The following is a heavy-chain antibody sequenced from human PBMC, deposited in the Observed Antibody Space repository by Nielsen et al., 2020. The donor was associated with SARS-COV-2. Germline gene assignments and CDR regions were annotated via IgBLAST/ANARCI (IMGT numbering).Heavy chain of an antibody. D-gene: IGHD2-2*01. Sequence: SETLSLTCAVSGGSVSSNDWWTWVRQSPGKGLEWIGEVSHSGSINYNPSPKSRVTLSMDKSKRQFSLRLTSVSDADTAVYFCARGDLVVVPSPILGLGPFFYYFYLDVWGKGTTVIVSS. CDR3: ARGDLVVVPSPILGLGPFFYYFYLDV. CDR1: GGSVSSNDW. J-gene: IGHJ6*03. V-gene: IGHV4-4*02. CDR2: VSHSGSI.